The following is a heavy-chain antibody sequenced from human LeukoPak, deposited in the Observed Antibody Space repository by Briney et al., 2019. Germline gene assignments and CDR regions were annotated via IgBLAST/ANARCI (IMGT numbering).Heavy chain of an antibody. J-gene: IGHJ3*02. D-gene: IGHD1-26*01. Sequence: PGGSLRLSCAASGFTVSSTLMSWVRHAPGKGLGWVSVIYNGGSTYYADSVKGRFTISRDNSKNTLYLQMNSLRAEDTAFYYCARVQYDGTYSHAFDIWGQGTMVTVSS. CDR3: ARVQYDGTYSHAFDI. CDR1: GFTVSSTL. V-gene: IGHV3-53*01. CDR2: IYNGGST.